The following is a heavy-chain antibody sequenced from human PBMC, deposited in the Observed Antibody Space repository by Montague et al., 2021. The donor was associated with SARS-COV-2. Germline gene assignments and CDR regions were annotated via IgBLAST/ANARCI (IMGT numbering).Heavy chain of an antibody. D-gene: IGHD4-17*01. V-gene: IGHV4-39*01. CDR1: GDSVSSSDHY. J-gene: IGHJ4*02. Sequence: SETLSLTCTVSGDSVSSSDHYWGWIRQPPGKGLEWPGIVYYSGYTYYXPSFKGRVTISIDASKNQFSLKLNSLTATDTAIYHCARRRLREDYFDFWGQGTLLTVSS. CDR2: VYYSGYT. CDR3: ARRRLREDYFDF.